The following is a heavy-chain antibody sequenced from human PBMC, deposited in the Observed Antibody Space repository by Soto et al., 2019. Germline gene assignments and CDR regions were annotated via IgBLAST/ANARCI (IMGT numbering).Heavy chain of an antibody. D-gene: IGHD4-17*01. CDR1: GGSINSGAYY. J-gene: IGHJ5*02. CDR3: ARQNTGHNWFGP. Sequence: PSETLSLTCPVSGGSINSGAYYWGWIRQSPGKGLEWIGSIYYSGTTYYNPSLESRVTMSVDTSKNQFSLKLSSVTAADATVYYCARQNTGHNWFGPWGQGTLVTVSS. CDR2: IYYSGTT. V-gene: IGHV4-39*01.